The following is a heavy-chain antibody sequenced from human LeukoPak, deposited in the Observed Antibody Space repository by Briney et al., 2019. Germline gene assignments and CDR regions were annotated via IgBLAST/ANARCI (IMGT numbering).Heavy chain of an antibody. D-gene: IGHD3-3*01. CDR2: TYYRSKWYN. J-gene: IGHJ5*02. CDR3: ARDYGSLRFLERGWWFDP. V-gene: IGHV6-1*01. Sequence: SQTLSLTCAISGDSVSSNSAAWNWIRQSPSRGLEWLGRTYYRSKWYNDYAVSVKSRITINPDTSKNQFSLQLNSVTPEDTAVYYCARDYGSLRFLERGWWFDPWGQGTLVTVSS. CDR1: GDSVSSNSAA.